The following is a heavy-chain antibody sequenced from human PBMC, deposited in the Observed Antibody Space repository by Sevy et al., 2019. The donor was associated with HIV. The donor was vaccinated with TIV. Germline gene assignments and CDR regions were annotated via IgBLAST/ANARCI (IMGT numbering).Heavy chain of an antibody. Sequence: ASVKVSCKASGGTFSSYAISWVRQAPGQGLEWMGGIIPIFGTANYAQKFQGRVTITADESTSTAYMELSSLRSEDTAVYYCARGAYSGSAGAFDIWGQGTMVSVSS. CDR1: GGTFSSYA. J-gene: IGHJ3*02. D-gene: IGHD1-26*01. V-gene: IGHV1-69*13. CDR2: IIPIFGTA. CDR3: ARGAYSGSAGAFDI.